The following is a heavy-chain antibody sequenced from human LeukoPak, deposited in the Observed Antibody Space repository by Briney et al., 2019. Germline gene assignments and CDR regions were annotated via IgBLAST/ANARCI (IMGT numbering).Heavy chain of an antibody. J-gene: IGHJ4*02. Sequence: GGSLRLSCAASGFTFSSYAMHWVRQAPGKGLERVAVISYDGSNKYYADSVKGRFTISRDNSKNTLYLQMNSLRAEDTAVYYCARKRTNGFDYWGQGTLVTVSS. CDR1: GFTFSSYA. D-gene: IGHD2-8*01. V-gene: IGHV3-30-3*01. CDR3: ARKRTNGFDY. CDR2: ISYDGSNK.